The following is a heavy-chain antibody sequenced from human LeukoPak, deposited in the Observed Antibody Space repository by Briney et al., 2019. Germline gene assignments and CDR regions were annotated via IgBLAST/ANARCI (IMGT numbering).Heavy chain of an antibody. CDR3: ARGQGFGELLSTWQGNDY. CDR2: ISYDGSNK. Sequence: GGSLRLSCAASGFTFSSYAMHWVRQAPGKGLEWVAVISYDGSNKYYADSVKGRFTISRDNSKNTLYLQMNSLRAEDTVVYYCARGQGFGELLSTWQGNDYWGQGTLVTVSS. V-gene: IGHV3-30-3*01. J-gene: IGHJ4*02. D-gene: IGHD3-10*01. CDR1: GFTFSSYA.